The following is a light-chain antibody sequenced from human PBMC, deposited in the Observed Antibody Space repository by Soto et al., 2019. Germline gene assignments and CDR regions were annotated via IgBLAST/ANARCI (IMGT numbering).Light chain of an antibody. V-gene: IGLV2-14*01. Sequence: QSALTKPASVSGSTGQSITISCTGATSDIGGYKFVSWYQQHPGKAPKVMIYEVSNRPSGISDRFSGSKSGNTASLTISGLQAEDEADYYCTSFSSSSTPYVFGTGTKVTVL. CDR1: TSDIGGYKF. J-gene: IGLJ1*01. CDR3: TSFSSSSTPYV. CDR2: EVS.